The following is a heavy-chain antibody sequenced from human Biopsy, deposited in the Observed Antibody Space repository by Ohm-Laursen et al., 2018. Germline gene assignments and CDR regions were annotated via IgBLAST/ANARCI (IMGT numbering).Heavy chain of an antibody. D-gene: IGHD3-9*01. CDR3: ATKLTGYFHH. CDR2: NIPILGTG. Sequence: GASVKVSCKASGYTFTGQYLHWVRQAPGQGLEWLGGNIPILGTGNYAQKFQDRVTVAADTSMSTATMELRSLRSDDTAVYYCATKLTGYFHHWGQGTLVIVSS. CDR1: GYTFTGQY. J-gene: IGHJ1*01. V-gene: IGHV1-69*06.